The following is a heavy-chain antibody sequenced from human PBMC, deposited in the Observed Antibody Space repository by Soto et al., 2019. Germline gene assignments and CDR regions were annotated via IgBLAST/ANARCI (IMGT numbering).Heavy chain of an antibody. J-gene: IGHJ4*02. CDR1: GTTFSTHG. D-gene: IGHD1-26*01. CDR2: FVPMFSSS. Sequence: QVQLVQSGAEVRKPGSSVNVSCKASGTTFSTHGIHCVRQAPGQGLEWMGGFVPMFSSSNYAQKFQGRLNIVADESTNSVYMELNSLRVDDSAIYYCARTGGTYYFDHVGQGTLVTVSS. CDR3: ARTGGTYYFDH. V-gene: IGHV1-69*01.